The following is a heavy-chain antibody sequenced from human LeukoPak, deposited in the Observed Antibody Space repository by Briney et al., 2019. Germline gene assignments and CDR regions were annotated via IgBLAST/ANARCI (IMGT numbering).Heavy chain of an antibody. J-gene: IGHJ3*02. CDR1: GFTFSSYE. CDR3: ARISPPYSSSWNAFDI. V-gene: IGHV3-48*03. Sequence: GGSLRLSCAACGFTFSSYEMHWVRQAPGKGLEGVSYISSSCSTIYYADSVKGRFTISRDNAKNSLYLQMNSLRAEDTAVHYCARISPPYSSSWNAFDIWGQGTMVTVSS. CDR2: ISSSCSTI. D-gene: IGHD6-13*01.